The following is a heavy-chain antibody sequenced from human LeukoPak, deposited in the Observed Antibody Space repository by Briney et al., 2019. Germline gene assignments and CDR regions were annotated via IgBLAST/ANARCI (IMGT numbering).Heavy chain of an antibody. CDR1: SGSIGSYY. CDR2: IHYSGSP. V-gene: IGHV4-59*08. J-gene: IGHJ5*02. D-gene: IGHD1-20*01. CDR3: AKHSNWNGGVDWFDP. Sequence: PSETLSLTCSVSSGSIGSYYWSWIRQPPGKGLEWVGYIHYSGSPNYNPSLKSRVTISIDTSKDQFSLRLNSVTAADTAVYYCAKHSNWNGGVDWFDPWGQGTQVTVSS.